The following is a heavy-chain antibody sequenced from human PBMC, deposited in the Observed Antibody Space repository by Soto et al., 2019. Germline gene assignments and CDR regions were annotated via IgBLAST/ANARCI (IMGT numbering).Heavy chain of an antibody. V-gene: IGHV4-30-2*01. CDR3: ARRYLSGWLDY. J-gene: IGHJ4*02. Sequence: SETLSLTCTVSGGSISSGGYSWSWLRQPPGKGLEWIGYIFHSGNTYYNPSLKSRVSLSVDRSNNQFSLDLSSVTAADTAVYYCARRYLSGWLDYWGQGTLVTVYS. D-gene: IGHD6-19*01. CDR1: GGSISSGGYS. CDR2: IFHSGNT.